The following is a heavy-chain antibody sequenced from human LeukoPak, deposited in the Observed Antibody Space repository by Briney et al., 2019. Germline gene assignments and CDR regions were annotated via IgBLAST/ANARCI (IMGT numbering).Heavy chain of an antibody. Sequence: PGGSLRLSCAASGFTFTHYWMSWVRQAPGKGLEWVANIRKDGSEKYYVDSVKGRFTTSRDNAKNSLYLQMDSLRTEDTAVYYCARYDNGYYDSSGYYLDYWGQGTLVTVSS. J-gene: IGHJ4*02. CDR3: ARYDNGYYDSSGYYLDY. CDR2: IRKDGSEK. CDR1: GFTFTHYW. D-gene: IGHD3-22*01. V-gene: IGHV3-7*01.